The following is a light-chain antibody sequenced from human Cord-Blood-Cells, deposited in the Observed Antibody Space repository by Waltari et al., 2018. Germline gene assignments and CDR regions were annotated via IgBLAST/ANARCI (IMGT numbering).Light chain of an antibody. CDR3: QQYGSSPWT. CDR2: GAS. V-gene: IGKV3-20*01. J-gene: IGKJ1*01. CDR1: QSVSSSY. Sequence: EIVLTQSPGTLSLSPGERATLSSRASQSVSSSYLAWYQQKPGQAPRLLIYGASSRATGIPARFSGRGSGTDCTRTISRLEPEDFAGYYCQQYGSSPWTFGQGTKVEIK.